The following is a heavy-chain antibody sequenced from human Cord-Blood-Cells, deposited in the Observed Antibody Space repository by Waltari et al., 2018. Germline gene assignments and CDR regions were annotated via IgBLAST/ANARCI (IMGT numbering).Heavy chain of an antibody. V-gene: IGHV3-23*01. CDR2: ISGSGGST. J-gene: IGHJ4*02. CDR3: ARHGPGKWVDY. CDR1: GLTFSRHA. D-gene: IGHD1-26*01. Sequence: EVPLLESGGGLVQPGGSLRLSCAASGLTFSRHAMSRVRQAPGKGLEWVSAISGSGGSTYYADSVKGRFTISRDNSKNTLYLQMNSLRAEDTAVYYCARHGPGKWVDYWGQGTLVTVSS.